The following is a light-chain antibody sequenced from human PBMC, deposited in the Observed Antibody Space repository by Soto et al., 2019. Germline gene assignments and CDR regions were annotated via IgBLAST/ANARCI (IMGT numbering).Light chain of an antibody. V-gene: IGKV1-5*01. Sequence: DIQMTQSPSTLSASVGDRVTITCRASQSISNSLAWYQRKPGKAPKLLIYDASSLESGVPSRFSGSGSGTELSIPISSMQQDDFVTYYCQQYNSYSKTFGQGTKVDIK. CDR1: QSISNS. J-gene: IGKJ1*01. CDR3: QQYNSYSKT. CDR2: DAS.